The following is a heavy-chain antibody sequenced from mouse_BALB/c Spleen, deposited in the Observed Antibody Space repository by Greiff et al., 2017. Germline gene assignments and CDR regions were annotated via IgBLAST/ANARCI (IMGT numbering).Heavy chain of an antibody. CDR3: ARDGGDDGYWFAY. J-gene: IGHJ3*01. Sequence: EVQGVESGGGLVKPGGSLKLSCAASGFTFSDYYMYWVRQTPEKRLEWVATISDGGSYTYYPDSVKGRFTISRDNAKNNLYLQMSSLKSEDTAMYYCARDGGDDGYWFAYWGQGTLVTVSA. D-gene: IGHD2-3*01. CDR1: GFTFSDYY. V-gene: IGHV5-4*02. CDR2: ISDGGSYT.